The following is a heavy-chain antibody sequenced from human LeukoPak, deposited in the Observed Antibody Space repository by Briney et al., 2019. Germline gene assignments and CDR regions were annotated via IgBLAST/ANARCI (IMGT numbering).Heavy chain of an antibody. V-gene: IGHV4-39*07. Sequence: SETLSLTCTVSGGSISSGDYYWSWIRQPPGKGLEWIGEINHSGSTNYNPSLKSRVTISVDTSKNQFSLKLSSVTAADTAAYYCARSTGTLYYYYYYMDVWGKGTTVTVSS. CDR3: ARSTGTLYYYYYYMDV. D-gene: IGHD1-1*01. CDR1: GGSISSGDYY. J-gene: IGHJ6*03. CDR2: INHSGST.